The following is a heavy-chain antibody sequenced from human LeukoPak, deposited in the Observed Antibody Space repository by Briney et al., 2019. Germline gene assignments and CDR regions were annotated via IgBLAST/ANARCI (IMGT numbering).Heavy chain of an antibody. J-gene: IGHJ3*02. Sequence: GGSLRLSCAASGFTLSSYAMSWVRQAPGKGLEWVSYISSSGSTIYYADSVKGRFTISRDKSKNTLYLQMNSLRAEDTAVYYCARGGSYLSAFDIWGQGTMVTVSS. CDR1: GFTLSSYA. V-gene: IGHV3-48*01. CDR3: ARGGSYLSAFDI. CDR2: ISSSGSTI. D-gene: IGHD1-26*01.